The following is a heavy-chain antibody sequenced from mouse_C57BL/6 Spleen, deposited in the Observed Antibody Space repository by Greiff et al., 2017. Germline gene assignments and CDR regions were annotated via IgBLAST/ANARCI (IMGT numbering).Heavy chain of an antibody. CDR1: GYTFTSYW. V-gene: IGHV1-52*01. CDR2: IDPSDSET. CDR3: AREGVYYYGSSLFDY. J-gene: IGHJ2*01. D-gene: IGHD1-1*01. Sequence: QVQLQQPGAELVRPGSSVKLSCKASGYTFTSYWMHWVKQRPIQGLEWIGNIDPSDSETHYNQKFKDKATLTVDKSSSTAYMQLSSLTSEDSAVYYCAREGVYYYGSSLFDYWGQGTTLTVSS.